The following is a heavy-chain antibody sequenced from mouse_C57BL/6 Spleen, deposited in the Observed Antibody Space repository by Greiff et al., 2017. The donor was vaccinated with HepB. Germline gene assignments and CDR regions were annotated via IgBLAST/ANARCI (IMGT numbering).Heavy chain of an antibody. V-gene: IGHV1-81*01. Sequence: QVQLKQSGAELARPGASVKLSCKASGYTFTSYGISWVKQRTGQGLEWIGEIYPRSGNTYYNEKFKCKSTLTADKSSSTAYMELRSLTSEDSAVYFCARVLPPFDYWGQGTTLTVSS. CDR1: GYTFTSYG. D-gene: IGHD2-1*01. CDR3: ARVLPPFDY. J-gene: IGHJ2*01. CDR2: IYPRSGNT.